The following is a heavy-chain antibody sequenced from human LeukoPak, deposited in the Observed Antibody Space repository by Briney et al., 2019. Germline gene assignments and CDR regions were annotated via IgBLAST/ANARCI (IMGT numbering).Heavy chain of an antibody. J-gene: IGHJ4*02. CDR3: AGGYSYGHGVDY. V-gene: IGHV3-48*03. CDR2: ISSSGNTI. CDR1: GSTFSSYE. Sequence: GGSLRLSCAASGSTFSSYEMNWVRQAPGKGLEWLSYISSSGNTIYYADSVKGRFTISRDNAKNSLYLQMNSLRVEDTALYYCAGGYSYGHGVDYWGQGTLVTVSS. D-gene: IGHD5-18*01.